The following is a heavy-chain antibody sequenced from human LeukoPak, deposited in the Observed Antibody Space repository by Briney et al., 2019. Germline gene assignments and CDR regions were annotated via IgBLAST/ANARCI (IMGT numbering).Heavy chain of an antibody. J-gene: IGHJ4*02. CDR1: GFTFSSYS. V-gene: IGHV3-21*01. Sequence: GGSLRLSCAATGFTFSSYSMNWVRQAPGKGLEWVSSISGSSSDIYYAVSVRGRFTISRDNAKNSLYLQMNSLRAEDTAVYYCAREMVDIVVVVAAFDYWGQGTLVTVSS. CDR2: ISGSSSDI. CDR3: AREMVDIVVVVAAFDY. D-gene: IGHD2-15*01.